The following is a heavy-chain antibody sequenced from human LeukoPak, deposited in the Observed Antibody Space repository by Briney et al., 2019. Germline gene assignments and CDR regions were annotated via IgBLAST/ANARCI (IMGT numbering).Heavy chain of an antibody. D-gene: IGHD4-23*01. CDR2: IIPIFGTA. Sequence: SVKVSCKASGYTFTNYGISWVRQAPGQGLEWMGGIIPIFGTANYAQKFQGRVTITADKSTSTAYMELSSLRSEDTAVYYCATSTVVKGGDWTEEDYWGQGTLVTVSS. CDR3: ATSTVVKGGDWTEEDY. V-gene: IGHV1-69*06. CDR1: GYTFTNYG. J-gene: IGHJ4*02.